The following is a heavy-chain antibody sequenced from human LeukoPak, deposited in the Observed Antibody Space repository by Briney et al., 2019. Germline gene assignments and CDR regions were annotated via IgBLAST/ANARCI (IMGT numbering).Heavy chain of an antibody. D-gene: IGHD5-12*01. CDR3: ARGSGYGLYFFDY. J-gene: IGHJ4*02. Sequence: SETLSLTCAVYGGSFSGYYWSWIRQPPGKGLEWIGEINHCGSTNYNPSLKSRVTISVDTSKNQFSLKLSSVTAADTAVYYCARGSGYGLYFFDYWGQGALVTVSS. CDR1: GGSFSGYY. CDR2: INHCGST. V-gene: IGHV4-34*01.